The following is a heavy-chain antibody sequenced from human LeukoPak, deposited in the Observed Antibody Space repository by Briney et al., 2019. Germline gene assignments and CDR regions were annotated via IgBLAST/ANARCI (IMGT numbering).Heavy chain of an antibody. CDR2: ISYDGSNK. D-gene: IGHD2-21*02. J-gene: IGHJ3*02. CDR1: GFTFSSYG. Sequence: GGSLRLSCAASGFTFSSYGMHWVRQAPGKGLEWVAVISYDGSNKYYADSVKGRFTISRDNSKNTLYLQMNSLRAEDTAVYYCAKGEGDSDAFDIWGQGTMVTVSS. CDR3: AKGEGDSDAFDI. V-gene: IGHV3-30*18.